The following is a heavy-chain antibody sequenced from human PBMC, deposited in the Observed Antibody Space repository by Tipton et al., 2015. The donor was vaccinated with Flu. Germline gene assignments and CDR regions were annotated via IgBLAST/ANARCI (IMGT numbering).Heavy chain of an antibody. J-gene: IGHJ6*02. V-gene: IGHV3-53*01. CDR3: AGRGWELAIGYYYGMDV. CDR1: GFTVSSNY. D-gene: IGHD1-26*01. CDR2: IYSGGST. Sequence: SLRLSCAASGFTVSSNYMSWVRQAPGEGLEWVSVIYSGGSTYYADSGKGRFTISRDNSKNTLYLQMNSLRAEDTAVYYCAGRGWELAIGYYYGMDVWGQGTTVTVSS.